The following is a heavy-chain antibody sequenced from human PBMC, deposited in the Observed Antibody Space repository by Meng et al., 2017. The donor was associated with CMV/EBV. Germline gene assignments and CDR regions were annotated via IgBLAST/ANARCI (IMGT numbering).Heavy chain of an antibody. Sequence: SVKVSCKASGYTFTGYYMHWVRQAPGQGLEWMGGIIPIFGTANYAQKFQGRVTITTDESTSTAYMELSSLRSEDTAVYYCARDFVPHTAMVTDPWYFDLWGRGTLVTVSS. CDR3: ARDFVPHTAMVTDPWYFDL. J-gene: IGHJ2*01. CDR2: IIPIFGTA. CDR1: GYTFTGYY. D-gene: IGHD5-18*01. V-gene: IGHV1-69*05.